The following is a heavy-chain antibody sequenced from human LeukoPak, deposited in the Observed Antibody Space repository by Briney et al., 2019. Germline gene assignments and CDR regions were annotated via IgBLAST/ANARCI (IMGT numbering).Heavy chain of an antibody. V-gene: IGHV4-38-2*02. CDR3: ARTTEGYCRGRSCYSYYYYMDV. J-gene: IGHJ6*03. CDR2: IFHSGTT. Sequence: PSETLSLTCTVSGDSFSYFYWSWIRQPPGKGLEWIGSIFHSGTTYYNPSLKSRVTISLDTSKNQFSLKLSSVTAADTAVYYCARTTEGYCRGRSCYSYYYYMDVWGKGTTVTVSS. CDR1: GDSFSYFY. D-gene: IGHD2-15*01.